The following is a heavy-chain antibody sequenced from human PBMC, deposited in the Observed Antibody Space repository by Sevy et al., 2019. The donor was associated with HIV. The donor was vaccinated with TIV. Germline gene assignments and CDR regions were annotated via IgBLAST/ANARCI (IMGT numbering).Heavy chain of an antibody. D-gene: IGHD2-2*01. V-gene: IGHV3-23*01. CDR3: AKAQDIVVVPAADNWFDP. CDR1: GFTFSSYA. CDR2: ISGSGGST. J-gene: IGHJ5*02. Sequence: GGSLRLSCAASGFTFSSYAMSWVRQAPGKGLEWVSAISGSGGSTYYADSVKGRFTISRDNSKNTRYLQMNSLRAEDTAVYYCAKAQDIVVVPAADNWFDPWGQGTLVTVSS.